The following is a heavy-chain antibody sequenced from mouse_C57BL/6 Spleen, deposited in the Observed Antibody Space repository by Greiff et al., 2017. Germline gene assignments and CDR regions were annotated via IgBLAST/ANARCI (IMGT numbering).Heavy chain of an antibody. CDR3: ARGLYSNYEAY. CDR2: IYPGDGDT. Sequence: VQLLQSGPELVKPGASVKISCKASGYAFSSSWMNWVKQSPGKGLEWIGRIYPGDGDTNYNGKLKGKATLTADKASSTAYMQLSSLTSEDSAVYFCARGLYSNYEAYWGQGTLVTVSA. V-gene: IGHV1-82*01. J-gene: IGHJ3*01. D-gene: IGHD2-5*01. CDR1: GYAFSSSW.